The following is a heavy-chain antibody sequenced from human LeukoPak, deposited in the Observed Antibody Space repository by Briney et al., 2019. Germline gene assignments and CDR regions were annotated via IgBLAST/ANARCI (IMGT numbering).Heavy chain of an antibody. CDR3: ARAMRNPLPWELLERGAFDI. J-gene: IGHJ3*02. CDR2: ISAYNGNT. Sequence: ASVKVSCKASGYTFTSYGISWVRQAPGQGLEWMGWISAYNGNTNYAQKLQGRVTMTRDTSTSTVYMELSSLRSEDTAVYYCARAMRNPLPWELLERGAFDIWGQGTMVTVSS. V-gene: IGHV1-18*01. CDR1: GYTFTSYG. D-gene: IGHD1-26*01.